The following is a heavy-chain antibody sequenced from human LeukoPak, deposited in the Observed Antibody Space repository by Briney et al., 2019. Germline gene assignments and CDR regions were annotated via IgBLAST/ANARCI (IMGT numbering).Heavy chain of an antibody. CDR1: GFTFSSYW. CDR3: AKVSSGIIDD. CDR2: ISGSGAST. V-gene: IGHV3-23*01. D-gene: IGHD1-26*01. J-gene: IGHJ4*02. Sequence: GGSLRLSCAASGFTFSSYWMSWVRQAPGKGLEWVAAISGSGASTYYADSVEGRFTISRDNSKSTLYLQMNSLRAEDTAVYYCAKVSSGIIDDWGQGTLVTVSS.